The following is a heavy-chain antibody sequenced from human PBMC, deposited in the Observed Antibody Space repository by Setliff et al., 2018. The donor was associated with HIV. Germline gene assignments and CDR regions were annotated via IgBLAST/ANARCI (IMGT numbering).Heavy chain of an antibody. Sequence: SETLSLTCAVYGGSFSGYYWFWIRQPPGKGLEWIGEINHSGSTNYNPALRSRLTIPVDTSKNHFSLRLSSVTATDTAVYYCVRQGAVTGHSFDSWGPGALVTVSS. D-gene: IGHD6-19*01. J-gene: IGHJ4*02. V-gene: IGHV4-34*01. CDR2: INHSGST. CDR3: VRQGAVTGHSFDS. CDR1: GGSFSGYY.